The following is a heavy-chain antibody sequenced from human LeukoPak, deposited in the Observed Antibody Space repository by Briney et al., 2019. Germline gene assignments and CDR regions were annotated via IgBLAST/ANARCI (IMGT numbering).Heavy chain of an antibody. D-gene: IGHD3-10*01. Sequence: PGGSLRLSCAASGFTFSSSWMHWVRHAPEKGLVWVSRINSDGSSTSYADSVKGRFTISRDNSKNTLYLQMNSLRAEDTAVYYCAKGPLYYYGSGSYSYYFDYWGQGTLVTVSS. CDR2: INSDGSST. CDR3: AKGPLYYYGSGSYSYYFDY. J-gene: IGHJ4*02. CDR1: GFTFSSSW. V-gene: IGHV3-74*01.